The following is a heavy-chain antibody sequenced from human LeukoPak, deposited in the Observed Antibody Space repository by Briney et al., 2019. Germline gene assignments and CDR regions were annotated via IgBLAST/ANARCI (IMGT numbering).Heavy chain of an antibody. CDR3: AREASTTGHLFDY. CDR1: GYTFTTYY. V-gene: IGHV1-2*02. CDR2: INSDSGDT. Sequence: GASVKVSCKASGYTFTTYYIHWVRQAPGQGLEWMGRINSDSGDTNYAQDSQGRVTMTRDTSISTAYMELSSLRFDDTAVYFCAREASTTGHLFDYWGQGTLVTVSS. J-gene: IGHJ4*02. D-gene: IGHD1-1*01.